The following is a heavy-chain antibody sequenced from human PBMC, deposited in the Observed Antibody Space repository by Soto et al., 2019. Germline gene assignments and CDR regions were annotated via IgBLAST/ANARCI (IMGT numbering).Heavy chain of an antibody. Sequence: LSLTCSVSAGSLSNYYWTWIRQSPGKGLEWIGEIYHTGSTKYNPSLKSRVAISVDMSKNQFSLTLSSVTPADTAVYYCARGGRGSGLYFLYYFDLWGQGTLVTVSS. D-gene: IGHD3-16*01. V-gene: IGHV4-59*01. CDR2: IYHTGST. CDR1: AGSLSNYY. CDR3: ARGGRGSGLYFLYYFDL. J-gene: IGHJ4*02.